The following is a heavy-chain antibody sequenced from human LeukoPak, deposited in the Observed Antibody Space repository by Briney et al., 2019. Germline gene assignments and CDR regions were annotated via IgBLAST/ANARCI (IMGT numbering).Heavy chain of an antibody. J-gene: IGHJ4*02. D-gene: IGHD3-16*01. CDR2: IYYSGST. CDR1: GGSISSYY. V-gene: IGHV4-59*01. Sequence: PSETLSLTCTVSGGSISSYYWSWIRQPPGKGLEWIGYIYYSGSTNYNPSLKSRVTISVDTSKNQFSLKLSSVTAADTAVYYCARAPGGLWGFDYWGQGTLVTVSS. CDR3: ARAPGGLWGFDY.